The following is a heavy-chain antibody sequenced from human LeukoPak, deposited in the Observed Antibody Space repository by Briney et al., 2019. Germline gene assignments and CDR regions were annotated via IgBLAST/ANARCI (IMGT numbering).Heavy chain of an antibody. J-gene: IGHJ6*03. V-gene: IGHV4-4*07. CDR3: ARCQAEQLVSHYCYMDV. D-gene: IGHD6-6*01. Sequence: PSETLSLTCTVSGGSISSYYWSWIRQPAGKGLEWIGRIYTSGSTNYNPSLKSRVTISVDKSKNQFSLKLSSVTAADTAVYYCARCQAEQLVSHYCYMDVWGKGTTVTVSS. CDR2: IYTSGST. CDR1: GGSISSYY.